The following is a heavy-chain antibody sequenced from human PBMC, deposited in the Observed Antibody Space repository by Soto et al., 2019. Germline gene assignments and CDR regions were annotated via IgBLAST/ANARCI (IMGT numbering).Heavy chain of an antibody. V-gene: IGHV3-21*01. D-gene: IGHD2-2*02. J-gene: IGHJ4*02. Sequence: GGSLRLSCAASGFTFSSYSMNWVRQAPGKGLEWVSSISSSSSYIYYADSVKGRFTIPRDNAKNSLYLQMNSLRAEDTAVYYCARDPPLRYCSSTSCYTGKGFDYWGQGTLVTVSS. CDR3: ARDPPLRYCSSTSCYTGKGFDY. CDR1: GFTFSSYS. CDR2: ISSSSSYI.